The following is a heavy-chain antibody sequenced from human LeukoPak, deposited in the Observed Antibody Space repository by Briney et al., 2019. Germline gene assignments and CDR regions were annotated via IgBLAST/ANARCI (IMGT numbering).Heavy chain of an antibody. V-gene: IGHV4-59*12. Sequence: SETLSLTCTVSGGSISSYYWSWIRQPPGKGLEWIGYIYYSGSTNYNPSLKSRVTISINTSKNQFSLKVTSVTAADTAVYYCARRGYDSGSDYWGQGTLVTVSS. D-gene: IGHD3-10*01. CDR2: IYYSGST. CDR1: GGSISSYY. J-gene: IGHJ4*02. CDR3: ARRGYDSGSDY.